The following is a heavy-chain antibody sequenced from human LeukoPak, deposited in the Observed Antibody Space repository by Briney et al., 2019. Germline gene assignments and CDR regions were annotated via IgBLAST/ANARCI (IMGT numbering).Heavy chain of an antibody. Sequence: GASVKVSCKASGGTFSRYGISWVRQAPGQRLEWMGGIIPLFGTPSYAQKFQGRVTITADESTSTAYMELSSLRFEDTAVYYCAREWNYESGGYFYYYWGQGTLVTVSS. CDR1: GGTFSRYG. CDR2: IIPLFGTP. V-gene: IGHV1-69*13. J-gene: IGHJ4*02. D-gene: IGHD3-22*01. CDR3: AREWNYESGGYFYYY.